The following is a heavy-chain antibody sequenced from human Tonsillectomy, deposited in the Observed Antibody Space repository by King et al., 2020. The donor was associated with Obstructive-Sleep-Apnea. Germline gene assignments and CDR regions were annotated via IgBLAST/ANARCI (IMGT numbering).Heavy chain of an antibody. V-gene: IGHV5-51*01. J-gene: IGHJ5*02. CDR1: GQXXTTHW. CDR3: AXLXXXXXGYXXXXSXXFDA. CDR2: IYXGXXDT. Sequence: QLVQSGAEVRKPGESLKISCKGSGQXXTTHWIAWVRQMPGKGLEWMGSIYXGXXDTXYXPSXQGQVTISADKSITTTYLQWSSLKASDTAMYYCAXLXXXXXGYXXXXSXXFDAXXQGTLXXXXS.